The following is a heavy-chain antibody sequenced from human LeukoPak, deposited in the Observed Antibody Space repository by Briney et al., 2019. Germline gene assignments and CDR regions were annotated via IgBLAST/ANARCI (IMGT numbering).Heavy chain of an antibody. V-gene: IGHV3-9*01. CDR2: ISWNSGSI. CDR3: AKDYTPRRYYYYMDV. J-gene: IGHJ6*03. Sequence: GGSLRLSCVASGFTFDDYAMHWVRQAPGKGLEWVSGISWNSGSIGYADSVKGRFTISRDNAKNSLYLQMNSLRAEDTALYYCAKDYTPRRYYYYMDVWGKGTTVTVSS. D-gene: IGHD2-15*01. CDR1: GFTFDDYA.